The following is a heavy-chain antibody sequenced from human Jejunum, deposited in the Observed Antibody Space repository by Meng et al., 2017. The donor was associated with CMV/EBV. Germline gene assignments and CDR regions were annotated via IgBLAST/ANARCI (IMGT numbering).Heavy chain of an antibody. CDR2: IYSRGET. D-gene: IGHD3-22*01. J-gene: IGHJ4*02. CDR3: ARAHYSTVYYNPGFDY. CDR1: GDSISSSAYY. V-gene: IGHV4-39*07. Sequence: LAPEEVGPGLVEPSETLSLTCPVCGDSISSSAYYWVWARQSPGEGLVWIGAIYSRGETHYTPSLKSRVTLTVDTSRNQFSLKLNSVTAADTAVYYCARAHYSTVYYNPGFDYWGQGTLVTVSS.